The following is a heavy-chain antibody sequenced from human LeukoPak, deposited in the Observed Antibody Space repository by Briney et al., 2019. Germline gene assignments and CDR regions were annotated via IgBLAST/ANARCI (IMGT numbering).Heavy chain of an antibody. J-gene: IGHJ4*02. D-gene: IGHD3-16*01. CDR3: AKSSESLLRLGELIDY. V-gene: IGHV3-23*01. CDR2: SSGSGGRT. CDR1: GFTFSSYA. Sequence: GGSLRLSCAASGFTFSSYAMSWVRQAPGKGLEWVSGSSGSGGRTYYADSVKGQFTISRDNSKNTLYLQMNSLRAEDTAVYYCAKSSESLLRLGELIDYWGQGTLVTVSS.